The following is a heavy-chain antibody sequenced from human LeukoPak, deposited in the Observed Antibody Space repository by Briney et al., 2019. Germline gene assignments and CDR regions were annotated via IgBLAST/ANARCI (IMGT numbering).Heavy chain of an antibody. CDR3: ARREPSGVNWFDP. D-gene: IGHD2-15*01. Sequence: PETLSLTCAVYGGSFSGYYWSWIRQPPGRGLEWIGEINHSGSTNYNPSLKSRVTISVDTSKNQFSLKLSSVTAADTAVYYCARREPSGVNWFDPWGQGTLVTVSS. CDR2: INHSGST. V-gene: IGHV4-34*01. J-gene: IGHJ5*02. CDR1: GGSFSGYY.